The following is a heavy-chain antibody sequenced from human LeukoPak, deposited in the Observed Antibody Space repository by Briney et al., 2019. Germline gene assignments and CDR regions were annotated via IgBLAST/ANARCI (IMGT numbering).Heavy chain of an antibody. Sequence: PSETLSLTCTVSGGSVSSGSYYWSWIRQPPGKGLEWIGYIYYSGSTNYNPSLKSRVTISVDTSKNQFSLKLSSVTAADTAVYYCAREDRYSYGYYYYYGMDVWGQGTTVTVSS. V-gene: IGHV4-61*01. CDR1: GGSVSSGSYY. CDR2: IYYSGST. D-gene: IGHD5-18*01. CDR3: AREDRYSYGYYYYYGMDV. J-gene: IGHJ6*02.